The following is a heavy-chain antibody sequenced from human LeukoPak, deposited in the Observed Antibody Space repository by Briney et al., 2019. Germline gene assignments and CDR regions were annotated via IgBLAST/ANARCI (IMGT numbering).Heavy chain of an antibody. CDR3: ARGGYNYGSVFDY. J-gene: IGHJ4*02. Sequence: RSQSPSCGATDSLARRLKMGWGRLVQKKGMEWVSYISDDSSTIHYADSVKGRLTISRDNAQNSLYLQMNSLRAEDTAVYYCARGGYNYGSVFDYWGQGTLVTVSS. CDR1: DSLARRLK. D-gene: IGHD5-18*01. V-gene: IGHV3-48*01. CDR2: ISDDSSTI.